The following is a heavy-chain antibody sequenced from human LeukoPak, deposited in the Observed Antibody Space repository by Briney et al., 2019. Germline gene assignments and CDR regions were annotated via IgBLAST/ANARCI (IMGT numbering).Heavy chain of an antibody. CDR3: AKPRPYLDAFDI. CDR1: GFTFSSYA. Sequence: GGSLRLSCAASGFTFSSYAMSWVRQAPGKGLEWVSGVSGSGGSPHYADSVRGRFTISRDNSKNTLYVEYNSLRAEDAAVYCYAKPRPYLDAFDIWGQGTMVTVSS. V-gene: IGHV3-23*01. CDR2: VSGSGGSP. J-gene: IGHJ3*02.